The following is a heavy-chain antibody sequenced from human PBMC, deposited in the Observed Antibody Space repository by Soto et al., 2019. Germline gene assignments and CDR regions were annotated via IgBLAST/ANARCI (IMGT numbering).Heavy chain of an antibody. CDR2: INHSGST. D-gene: IGHD1-26*01. V-gene: IGHV4-34*01. J-gene: IGHJ4*02. CDR1: GGSFSGYY. CDR3: ARPVGATTK. Sequence: SETLSLTCAVYGGSFSGYYWSWIRQPPGKGLEWIGEINHSGSTNYNPSLKSRVTISVDTSKNHFSLKLSSVTAADTAVYYCARPVGATTKWGQGTLVTVSS.